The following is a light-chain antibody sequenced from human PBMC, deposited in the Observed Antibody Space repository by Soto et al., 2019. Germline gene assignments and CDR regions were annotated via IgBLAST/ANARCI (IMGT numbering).Light chain of an antibody. CDR3: QQTLSVPPT. Sequence: DIQMTQSPSSVSASVGDRVTITCRASQAIDSWLAWYQQKPGEAPKLLIFTGSLLHSGVPPRFSGRGSGTDVTITISSLQPEDCATYYCQQTLSVPPTCGQGTKV. J-gene: IGKJ1*01. CDR1: QAIDSW. CDR2: TGS. V-gene: IGKV1-12*01.